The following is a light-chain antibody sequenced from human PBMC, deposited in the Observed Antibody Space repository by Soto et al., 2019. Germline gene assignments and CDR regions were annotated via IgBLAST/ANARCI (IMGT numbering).Light chain of an antibody. V-gene: IGLV2-14*03. CDR1: SSDIGHYDY. CDR3: CSLTTSHTYV. Sequence: QSALTQPASVSGSPGQSITISCTGTSSDIGHYDYVSWYQQHPGKAPKLMIYHVTYRPSGVSNRYSGSKTGNSASLTISGLQADDEADYYCCSLTTSHTYVFGSGTKVTVL. CDR2: HVT. J-gene: IGLJ1*01.